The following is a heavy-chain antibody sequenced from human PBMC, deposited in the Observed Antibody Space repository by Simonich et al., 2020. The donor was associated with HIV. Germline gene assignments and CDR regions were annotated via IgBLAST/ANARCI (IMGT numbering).Heavy chain of an antibody. CDR1: GGSFSGYY. Sequence: QVQLQQWGAGLLKPSETLSLTCAVYGGSFSGYYWSWTRQPPGKGLEWIGENNHSGSTNYNPSLKSRVTISVDTSKSQFSLKLSSVTAADTAVYYCARRHPTTVTTPYFDYWGQGTLVTVSS. J-gene: IGHJ4*02. CDR3: ARRHPTTVTTPYFDY. CDR2: NNHSGST. V-gene: IGHV4-34*01. D-gene: IGHD4-17*01.